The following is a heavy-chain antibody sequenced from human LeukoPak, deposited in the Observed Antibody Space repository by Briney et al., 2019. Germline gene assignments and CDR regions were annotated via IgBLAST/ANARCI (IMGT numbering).Heavy chain of an antibody. V-gene: IGHV3-21*01. D-gene: IGHD2-2*01. CDR3: ARAQPSYCSSTSCYYYYGMDV. Sequence: GGSLRLSCAASVFTFSIYSMNWVRQAPGRGLEGVSSISSSSSYIYYADSVKGRYTISRDNAKNSLYLQMNSLRAEDTAVYYCARAQPSYCSSTSCYYYYGMDVWGQGTTVTVSS. J-gene: IGHJ6*02. CDR2: ISSSSSYI. CDR1: VFTFSIYS.